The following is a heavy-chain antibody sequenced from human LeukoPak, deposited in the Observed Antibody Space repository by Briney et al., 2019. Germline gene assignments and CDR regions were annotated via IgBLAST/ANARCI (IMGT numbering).Heavy chain of an antibody. Sequence: GGSLRLSCAASGFTFSSYAMHWVRQAPGKGPEWVAVISYDGSNKYYADSVKGRFTISRDNSKNTLYLQMNSLRAEDTAVYYCARDRYSSSSGAFDIWGQGTMVTVSS. CDR2: ISYDGSNK. CDR1: GFTFSSYA. J-gene: IGHJ3*02. CDR3: ARDRYSSSSGAFDI. D-gene: IGHD6-13*01. V-gene: IGHV3-30-3*01.